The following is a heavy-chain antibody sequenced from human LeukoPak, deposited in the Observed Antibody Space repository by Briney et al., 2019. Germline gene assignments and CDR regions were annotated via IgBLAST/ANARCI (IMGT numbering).Heavy chain of an antibody. V-gene: IGHV3-23*01. CDR2: IGRDGINT. Sequence: GGSLRLSCVASGFTFSTYAMSWVRQAPGKGLEWVSAIGRDGINTKYADSVNGRFTVSKDNSRDTLYLQMSSLRADDIAVYYCAKGLVAGNQYFDSWGQGTLVTVSS. D-gene: IGHD2-15*01. J-gene: IGHJ4*02. CDR1: GFTFSTYA. CDR3: AKGLVAGNQYFDS.